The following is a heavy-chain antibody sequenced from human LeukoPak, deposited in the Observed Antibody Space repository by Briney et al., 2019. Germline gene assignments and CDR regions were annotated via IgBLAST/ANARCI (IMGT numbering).Heavy chain of an antibody. V-gene: IGHV4-4*02. CDR1: GGSISSSNW. CDR2: IYHSGST. CDR3: ARGLDYYYYYYMDV. Sequence: SGTLSLTCAVSGGSISSSNWWSWVRQPPGKGLEWIGEIYHSGSTNYNPSLKSRVTISVDKSKNQFSLKLSSVTAADTAVYYCARGLDYYYYYYMDVWGKGTTVTISS. J-gene: IGHJ6*03.